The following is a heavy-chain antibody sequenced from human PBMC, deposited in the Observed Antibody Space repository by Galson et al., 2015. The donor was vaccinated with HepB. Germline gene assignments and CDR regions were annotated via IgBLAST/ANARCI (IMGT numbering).Heavy chain of an antibody. V-gene: IGHV3-30*18. CDR3: AKASNTYYDFWSGHYDS. CDR1: GFNFRSYY. D-gene: IGHD3-3*01. J-gene: IGHJ4*02. Sequence: SPRLSCAASGFNFRSYYMHWVRQAPGKGLEWVAVLSHDGNYKFYADSVNGRFTFSRDNSKNSLYLQMDSLRPEDTAVYYCAKASNTYYDFWSGHYDSWGQGTLVTVSS. CDR2: LSHDGNYK.